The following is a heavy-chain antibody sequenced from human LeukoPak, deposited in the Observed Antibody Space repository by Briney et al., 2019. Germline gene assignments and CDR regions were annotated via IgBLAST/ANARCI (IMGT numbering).Heavy chain of an antibody. CDR1: GFTFSNYW. V-gene: IGHV3-74*01. J-gene: IGHJ4*02. CDR2: INSDGSTT. CDR3: TSVRATMYFDS. D-gene: IGHD1-26*01. Sequence: GGSLRLSCPASGFTFSNYWMHWVRQAPGKGLVWVSLINSDGSTTRYAHSVEGRFTISRDNAKNTLYLQMNSLRDEDTAVYYCTSVRATMYFDSWGQGTLVTVSS.